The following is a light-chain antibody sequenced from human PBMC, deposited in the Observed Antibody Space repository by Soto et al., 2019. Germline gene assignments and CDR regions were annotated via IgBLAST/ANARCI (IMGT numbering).Light chain of an antibody. CDR2: DAS. J-gene: IGKJ1*01. CDR1: QSISSW. Sequence: DIQMTQSPSTLSASVGDRVTITCRASQSISSWLAWYQQKPGKAPKLLIYDASSLESGVPSRFSGSASGTEFILTISSLQPGDFSTYYCLQYSSHSWTFGQGTKVDIK. V-gene: IGKV1-5*01. CDR3: LQYSSHSWT.